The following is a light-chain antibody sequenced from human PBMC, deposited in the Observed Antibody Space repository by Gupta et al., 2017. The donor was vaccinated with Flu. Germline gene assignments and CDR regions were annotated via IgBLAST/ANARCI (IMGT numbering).Light chain of an antibody. V-gene: IGKV3-15*01. J-gene: IGKJ5*01. CDR3: QQYNDWPRIT. CDR1: RSISNN. CDR2: GSS. Sequence: IVMTHSPATLSLSPGDRATLTCRASRSISNNLAWYQQRAGQAPRLVIYGSSSRPTGVPARFSGSGSGTDFTLTISSLQSEDFATYYCQQYNDWPRITFGQGTRLEIK.